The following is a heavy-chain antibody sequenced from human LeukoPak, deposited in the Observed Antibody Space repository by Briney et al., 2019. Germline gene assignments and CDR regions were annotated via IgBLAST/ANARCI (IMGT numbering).Heavy chain of an antibody. Sequence: ASVRVSCEASGYTFLNYGITWVRQAPGQGLEWMGWISPYNGNTKYGQKLQGRVTITTDTPTGTAYMELRSLRSDDTAVYYCARDCASTSSYCYWGQGTLVTVSS. CDR3: ARDCASTSSYCY. D-gene: IGHD2-2*01. CDR2: ISPYNGNT. J-gene: IGHJ4*02. CDR1: GYTFLNYG. V-gene: IGHV1-18*01.